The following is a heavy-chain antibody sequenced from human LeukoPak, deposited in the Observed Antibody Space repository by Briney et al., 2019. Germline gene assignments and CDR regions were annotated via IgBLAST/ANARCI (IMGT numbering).Heavy chain of an antibody. J-gene: IGHJ4*02. V-gene: IGHV1-2*02. CDR3: ARANFLCCSSTTCLFDY. CDR1: GYTFTDYY. Sequence: ASVKVSCKASGYTFTDYYMHWVRQAPGQGFEWMGWINPNDGDTNYAQKFQGRVTMTRDTSISTAHMEVSSLRSDDTAVYYCARANFLCCSSTTCLFDYWGQGTLVTVSS. D-gene: IGHD2-2*01. CDR2: INPNDGDT.